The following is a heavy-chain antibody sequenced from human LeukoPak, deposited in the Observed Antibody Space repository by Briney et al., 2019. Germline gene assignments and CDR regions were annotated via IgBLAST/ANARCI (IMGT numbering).Heavy chain of an antibody. CDR1: GFTLGDYG. Sequence: GTSLRLSCSASGFTLGDYGIHWVRQAPGKGLEWVAVISYDGGYKNYADSVKGRFTISRDNSKNTLYLEMNSLRAEDTALYYCAKERRSSSWYFDYWGQGTLVTVSS. V-gene: IGHV3-30*18. J-gene: IGHJ4*02. CDR3: AKERRSSSWYFDY. D-gene: IGHD6-13*01. CDR2: ISYDGGYK.